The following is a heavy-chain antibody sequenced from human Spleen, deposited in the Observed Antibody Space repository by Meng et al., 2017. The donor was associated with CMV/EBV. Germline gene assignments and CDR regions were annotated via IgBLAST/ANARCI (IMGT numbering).Heavy chain of an antibody. Sequence: QVQPRESGAGLLKPSETLSLTCAVYGGSFSGYDWSWIRQPPGKGLEWIGEINHSGSTNYNPSLKSRVTISVDTSKNQFSLKLSSVTAADTAVYYCARTLYDSSGYYYGYWGQGTLVTVSS. CDR1: GGSFSGYD. V-gene: IGHV4-34*01. CDR2: INHSGST. J-gene: IGHJ4*02. CDR3: ARTLYDSSGYYYGY. D-gene: IGHD3-22*01.